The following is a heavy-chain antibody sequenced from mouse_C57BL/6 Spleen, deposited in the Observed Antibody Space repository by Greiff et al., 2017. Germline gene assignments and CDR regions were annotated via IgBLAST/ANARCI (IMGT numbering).Heavy chain of an antibody. J-gene: IGHJ4*01. CDR3: ARSPYYGSSYGDAMDY. Sequence: QVQLQQPGAELVKPGASVKLSCKASGYTFTSYWMQWVKQRPGQGLEWIGEIDPSDSYTNYNQKLQGKATLTVETSSSTAYMQLSSLTSEDSAVYYCARSPYYGSSYGDAMDYWGQGTSVTVSS. CDR1: GYTFTSYW. CDR2: IDPSDSYT. D-gene: IGHD1-1*01. V-gene: IGHV1-50*01.